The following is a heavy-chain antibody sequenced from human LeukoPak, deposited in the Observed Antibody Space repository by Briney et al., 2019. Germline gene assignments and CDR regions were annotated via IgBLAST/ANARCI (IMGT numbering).Heavy chain of an antibody. D-gene: IGHD6-19*01. CDR1: GYTFTSYA. CDR3: ARVTDSSGWYFDFDC. V-gene: IGHV7-4-1*02. J-gene: IGHJ4*02. CDR2: INTNTGNP. Sequence: ASVKVSCKASGYTFTSYAMNWVRQAPGQGLEWMGCINTNTGNPTYAQGFTGRFVFSLDTSVSTAYLRISSLKAEDTAVYYCARVTDSSGWYFDFDCWGQGTLVTVSS.